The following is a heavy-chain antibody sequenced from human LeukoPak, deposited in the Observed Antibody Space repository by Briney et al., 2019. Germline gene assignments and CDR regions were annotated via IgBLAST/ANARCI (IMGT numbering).Heavy chain of an antibody. CDR3: ARRYSSGWLFDY. J-gene: IGHJ4*02. CDR1: GDSISNYY. D-gene: IGHD5-18*01. V-gene: IGHV4-59*08. CDR2: IFYSGST. Sequence: SETLSLTCTVSGDSISNYYWNWIRQPPGKGLEWIGYIFYSGSTDYNPSLKSRVTISVDTSKNQFSLKLSSVTAADTAVYYCARRYSSGWLFDYWGQGTLVTVSS.